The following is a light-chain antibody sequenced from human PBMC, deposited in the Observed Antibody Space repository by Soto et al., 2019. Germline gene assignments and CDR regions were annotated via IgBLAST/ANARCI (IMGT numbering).Light chain of an antibody. CDR3: QQYISYPHT. Sequence: DIPMTQFPSTLSASVGDRVTITCRASQTTNTWLAWYQQKPGTAPKLLIYDASSLEGGVPSRFSASGSGTEFTLTISSLQPDDLATYYCQQYISYPHTFGQGTKVEIK. J-gene: IGKJ2*01. CDR2: DAS. V-gene: IGKV1-5*01. CDR1: QTTNTW.